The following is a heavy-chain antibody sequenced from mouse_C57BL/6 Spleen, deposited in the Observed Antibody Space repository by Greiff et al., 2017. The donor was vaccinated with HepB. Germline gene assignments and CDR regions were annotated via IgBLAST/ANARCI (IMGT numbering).Heavy chain of an antibody. D-gene: IGHD1-1*01. J-gene: IGHJ2*01. CDR1: GFNIKDDY. CDR2: IDPENGDT. Sequence: EVMLVESGAELVRPGASVKLSCTASGFNIKDDYMHWVKQRPEQGLEWIGWIDPENGDTEYASKFQGKATITADTSSNTAYLQLSSLTSEDTAVYYCTTRDGKLSIWGQGTTLTVSS. V-gene: IGHV14-4*01. CDR3: TTRDGKLSI.